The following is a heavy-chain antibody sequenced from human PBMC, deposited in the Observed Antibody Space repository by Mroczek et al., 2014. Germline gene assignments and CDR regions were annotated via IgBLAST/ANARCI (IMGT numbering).Heavy chain of an antibody. V-gene: IGHV4-34*01. CDR1: GGSFSGYY. Sequence: QVQLQQWGAGLLKPSETLSLTCAVYGGSFSGYYWSWIRQPPGKGLEWIGEINHSGSTNYNPSLKSRVTISVDTSKNQFSLKLSSVTAADTAVYYCARVTDSSGSAIGYWGQGTLVTVSS. CDR2: INHSGST. J-gene: IGHJ4*02. CDR3: ARVTDSSGSAIGY. D-gene: IGHD3-22*01.